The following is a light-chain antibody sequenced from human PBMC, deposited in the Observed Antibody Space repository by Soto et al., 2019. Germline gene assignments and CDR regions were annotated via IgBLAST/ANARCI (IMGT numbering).Light chain of an antibody. J-gene: IGKJ1*01. V-gene: IGKV1-39*01. CDR2: AES. CDR1: QCISSY. CDR3: QQRYGTPPK. Sequence: DIQMIHSPASLSASVGARVTITCRASQCISSYVTWYQQKTGKARRLLIYAESSLQSGVPSRFSGSGSGTDFTLTISSLQPEDCGTYYCQQRYGTPPKFGQGTKVDIK.